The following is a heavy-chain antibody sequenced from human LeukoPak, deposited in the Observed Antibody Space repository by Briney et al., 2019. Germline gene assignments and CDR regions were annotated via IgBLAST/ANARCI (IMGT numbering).Heavy chain of an antibody. D-gene: IGHD3-22*01. CDR2: IIPILGIA. CDR1: GGTFSSYA. CDR3: ARGLILSSGYYDY. Sequence: SVKVSCKASGGTFSSYAISWVRQAPGQGLEWMGRIIPILGIANYAQKFQGRVTITADKSTSTAYMELSSLRSEDTAVYYCARGLILSSGYYDYWGQGTLVTVSS. J-gene: IGHJ4*02. V-gene: IGHV1-69*04.